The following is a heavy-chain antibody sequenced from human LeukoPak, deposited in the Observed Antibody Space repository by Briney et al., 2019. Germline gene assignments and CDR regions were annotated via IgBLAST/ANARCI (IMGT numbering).Heavy chain of an antibody. CDR3: ASGRSGLFPFDY. CDR2: IYHSGST. J-gene: IGHJ4*02. D-gene: IGHD3-22*01. V-gene: IGHV4-30-2*03. Sequence: SQTLSLTCTVSGGSISSGGYYWSWIRQPPGKGLEWIGSIYHSGSTYYNPSLKSRVTISVDTSKNQFSLKLSSVTAADTAVYYCASGRSGLFPFDYWGQGTLVTVSS. CDR1: GGSISSGGYY.